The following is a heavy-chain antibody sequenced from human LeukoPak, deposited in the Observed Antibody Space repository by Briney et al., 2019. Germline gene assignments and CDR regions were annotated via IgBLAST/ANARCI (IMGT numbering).Heavy chain of an antibody. J-gene: IGHJ3*02. CDR1: GFTFSRFA. CDR3: VRLGGGDAFDI. CDR2: IRSKANGYTT. V-gene: IGHV3-73*01. D-gene: IGHD2-15*01. Sequence: GGSLKLSCAASGFTFSRFAMHWVRQAPGKGLEWVGRIRSKANGYTTAYGETVKGRFTITRDDPKRSAFVQMSSLKSEDTAVYYCVRLGGGDAFDIWGPGTRVTVSS.